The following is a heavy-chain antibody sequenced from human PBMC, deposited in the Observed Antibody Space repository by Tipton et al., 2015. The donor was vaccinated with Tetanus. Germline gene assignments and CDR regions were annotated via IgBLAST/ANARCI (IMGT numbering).Heavy chain of an antibody. Sequence: TLSLTCTVSGGSISSGGYYWSWIRQHPGKGLEWIGYIYYSGSTYYNPSLKSRVTISVDTSKNQFALKQSSVTAADTAVYYCARVSESPHTYCYDSSGYYPYYYYGMDFWGRGTAVTVSS. CDR1: GGSISSGGYY. J-gene: IGHJ6*02. D-gene: IGHD3-22*01. V-gene: IGHV4-31*03. CDR3: ARVSESPHTYCYDSSGYYPYYYYGMDF. CDR2: IYYSGST.